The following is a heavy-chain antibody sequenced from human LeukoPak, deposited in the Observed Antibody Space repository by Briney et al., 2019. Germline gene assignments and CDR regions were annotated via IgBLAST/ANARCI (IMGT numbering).Heavy chain of an antibody. J-gene: IGHJ4*02. CDR3: ASRDFWGIDY. Sequence: SETLSLTCTVSGGSISSYYWSWIRRPPGKGLEWIGYIYYSGSTNYNPSLKSRVTISVDTSKNQFSLKLSSVTAADTAVYYCASRDFWGIDYWGQGTLVTVSS. CDR2: IYYSGST. D-gene: IGHD3-3*01. V-gene: IGHV4-59*01. CDR1: GGSISSYY.